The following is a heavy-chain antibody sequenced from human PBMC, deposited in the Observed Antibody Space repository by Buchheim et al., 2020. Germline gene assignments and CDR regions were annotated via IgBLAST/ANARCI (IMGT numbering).Heavy chain of an antibody. CDR2: VSYSGTS. CDR3: AKSPPGSYYNWFDP. D-gene: IGHD3-10*01. V-gene: IGHV4-39*01. Sequence: QLHLQESGPGLVRPSETLSLTCSVSGVSIIETNYYWGWIRRAPGKGLEWIGTVSYSGTSYYNPSLQSRVTISVDTSRNQFSLSLRSVTATDSAVYYCAKSPPGSYYNWFDPWGQGT. J-gene: IGHJ5*02. CDR1: GVSIIETNYY.